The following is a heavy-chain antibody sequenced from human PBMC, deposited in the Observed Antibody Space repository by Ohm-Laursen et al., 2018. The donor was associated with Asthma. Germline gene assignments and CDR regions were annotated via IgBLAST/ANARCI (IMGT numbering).Heavy chain of an antibody. J-gene: IGHJ4*02. CDR3: ARGRFGSSGYYDY. CDR1: GGSISSGDYY. V-gene: IGHV4-30-4*01. D-gene: IGHD3-22*01. Sequence: SQTLSLTCTVSGGSISSGDYYWSWIRQPPGKGLEWIGYIYYSGSTYYNPSLKSRVTISVDTSKNQFSLKLSSVTAADTAVYYCARGRFGSSGYYDYWGQGTLVTVSS. CDR2: IYYSGST.